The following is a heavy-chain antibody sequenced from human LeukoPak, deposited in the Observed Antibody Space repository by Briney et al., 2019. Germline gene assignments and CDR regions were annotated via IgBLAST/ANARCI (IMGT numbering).Heavy chain of an antibody. Sequence: TGGSLTLSCAASGFTFSSYDMSWLPQAPGKGLEGVSYIISSGAATFYTVSVRGRFPISRDNSDNTLHLKMNSLRAEDTDVYYCAKDRPNYYGSNGHYYKLNGDCWGQGTLVTVSS. CDR3: AKDRPNYYGSNGHYYKLNGDC. CDR2: IISSGAAT. CDR1: GFTFSSYD. D-gene: IGHD3-22*01. V-gene: IGHV3-23*01. J-gene: IGHJ4*02.